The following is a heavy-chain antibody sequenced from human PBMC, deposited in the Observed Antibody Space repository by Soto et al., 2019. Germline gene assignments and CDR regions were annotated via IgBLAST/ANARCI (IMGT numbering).Heavy chain of an antibody. Sequence: PGGSLRLSCAASGFTFSPYEMNWVRQAPGKGLEWISYISSSATTIHYADSVKGRFTISRDNAKKSLYLQMNSLRAEDTAVYYCVREAPCSNGVCHLDYWGQGXLVTVSS. CDR1: GFTFSPYE. V-gene: IGHV3-48*03. J-gene: IGHJ4*02. D-gene: IGHD2-8*01. CDR3: VREAPCSNGVCHLDY. CDR2: ISSSATTI.